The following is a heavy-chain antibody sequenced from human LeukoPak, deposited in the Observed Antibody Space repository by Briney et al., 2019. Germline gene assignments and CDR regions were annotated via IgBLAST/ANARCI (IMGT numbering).Heavy chain of an antibody. CDR1: GRSITSYF. Sequence: EPAETLSLTCTVSGRSITSYFGTWIRQPPGKGLEWIGYIYHSGTTNYNPSLKSRVTISVDTSKTQFSLRLSSVTAADTAVYYCAQKATYSPYYSQHWGQGTLVTVSS. D-gene: IGHD2-15*01. CDR2: IYHSGTT. CDR3: AQKATYSPYYSQH. V-gene: IGHV4-59*01. J-gene: IGHJ1*01.